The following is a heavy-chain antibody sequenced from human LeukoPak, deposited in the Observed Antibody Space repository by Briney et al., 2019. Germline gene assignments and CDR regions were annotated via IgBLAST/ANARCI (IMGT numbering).Heavy chain of an antibody. CDR2: ISNSSSYI. CDR3: ARDTKADY. J-gene: IGHJ4*02. V-gene: IGHV3-21*01. Sequence: PGGSLRLSCAASGFTFSSYSMNWVRQAPGKGLEWVSSISNSSSYIYYADSVKGRFTTSRDNARNSLYLQMNGLRDEDTAVYYCARDTKADYWGQGTLVTVSS. CDR1: GFTFSSYS.